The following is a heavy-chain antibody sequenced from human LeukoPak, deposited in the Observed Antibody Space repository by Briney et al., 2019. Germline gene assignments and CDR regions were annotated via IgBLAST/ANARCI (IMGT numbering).Heavy chain of an antibody. CDR3: ARDGRDGYNYQGRIFDY. Sequence: PGGSLRLSCVTSGFTFSSYWMSWVRQAPGKGLEWVANIKQDGREKYYVDSVKGRFTISRDNAKNSLYLQMNSLRAEDTAVYYCARDGRDGYNYQGRIFDYWGQGTLVTVSS. CDR2: IKQDGREK. V-gene: IGHV3-7*01. CDR1: GFTFSSYW. J-gene: IGHJ4*02. D-gene: IGHD5-24*01.